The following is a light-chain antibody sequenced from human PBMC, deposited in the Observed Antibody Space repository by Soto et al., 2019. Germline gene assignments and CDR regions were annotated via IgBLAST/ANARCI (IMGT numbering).Light chain of an antibody. CDR3: QKHNSAPL. V-gene: IGKV1-27*01. Sequence: DIQMTQSPSSLSASVGNRVIITCRASQDISNYLAWYQQKPGKVPKLLIYGASTLQSGGPSRFSGSGSGTDFTLTIISLQPEDVASYYCQKHNSAPLFGGGTKVEIK. J-gene: IGKJ4*01. CDR1: QDISNY. CDR2: GAS.